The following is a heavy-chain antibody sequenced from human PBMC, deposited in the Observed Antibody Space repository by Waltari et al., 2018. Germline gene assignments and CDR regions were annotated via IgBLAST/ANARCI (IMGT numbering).Heavy chain of an antibody. CDR3: AREGSSGGGDI. D-gene: IGHD6-19*01. V-gene: IGHV3-64*01. CDR1: GLTFRRHA. Sequence: EVQLVESGGGLVQPGGSLRLSCAASGLTFRRHAMHWVRQAPGKGMEYVSVISSNGGSTYYANSVKGRFTISRDNSKNTLYLQMGSLRAEDMAVYYCAREGSSGGGDIWGQGTMVTVSS. CDR2: ISSNGGST. J-gene: IGHJ3*02.